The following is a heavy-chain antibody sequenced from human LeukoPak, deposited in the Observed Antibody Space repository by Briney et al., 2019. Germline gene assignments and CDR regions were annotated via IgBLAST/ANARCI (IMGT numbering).Heavy chain of an antibody. J-gene: IGHJ6*02. V-gene: IGHV3-11*01. D-gene: IGHD3-3*01. CDR3: ARERWSLYSNDYYYYGLDV. Sequence: PGGSLRLSCAASGFTFSDYYMSWIRQAPGKGLEWVSYVSSSGSTIYYADSVKGRFTISRDNAKNSLYLQMNSLRAEDTAVYYCARERWSLYSNDYYYYGLDVWGQGTTVTVSS. CDR2: VSSSGSTI. CDR1: GFTFSDYY.